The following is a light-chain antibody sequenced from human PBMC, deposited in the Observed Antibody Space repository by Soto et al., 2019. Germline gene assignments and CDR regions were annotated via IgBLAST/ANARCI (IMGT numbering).Light chain of an antibody. Sequence: DIHLTQSXXTXSXXXXXIFAITCRASQSISSWLAWYQQKPGKAPKLLIYDASNLESGVPSRFSGSGSGTEFTLTISSLQPDDFATYHCQQYSSYWTFGQGTKVHI. V-gene: IGKV1-5*01. J-gene: IGKJ1*01. CDR1: QSISSW. CDR3: QQYSSYWT. CDR2: DAS.